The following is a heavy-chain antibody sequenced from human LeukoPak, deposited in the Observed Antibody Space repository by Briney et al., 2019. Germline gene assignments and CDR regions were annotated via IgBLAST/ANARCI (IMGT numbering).Heavy chain of an antibody. V-gene: IGHV1-8*01. CDR2: MKPSSDKT. CDR3: ARWADSPFDY. CDR1: GYTFTSYD. J-gene: IGHJ4*02. Sequence: ASVKVSCKASGYTFTSYDINWVRQATGQGLEWMGYMKPSSDKTGYAQKFQGRVTLTWDTSIGTAYMELSSLKSEDTAVYYCARWADSPFDYWGQGTLVTVSS.